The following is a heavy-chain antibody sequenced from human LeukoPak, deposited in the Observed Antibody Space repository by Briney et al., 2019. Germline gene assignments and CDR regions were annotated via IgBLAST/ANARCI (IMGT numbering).Heavy chain of an antibody. J-gene: IGHJ4*02. D-gene: IGHD1-26*01. Sequence: GGSLRLSCAASGFTFSSYAMSWVRQAPGKGLEWVSAISGSGGSTYYADSVKGRITISRDNSKNTLYLQMNSLRAEDTAVYYCATSPIVGATYFDYWGQGTLVTVSS. CDR1: GFTFSSYA. CDR2: ISGSGGST. CDR3: ATSPIVGATYFDY. V-gene: IGHV3-23*01.